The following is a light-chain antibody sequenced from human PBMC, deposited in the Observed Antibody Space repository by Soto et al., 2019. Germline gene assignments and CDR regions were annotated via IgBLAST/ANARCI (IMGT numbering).Light chain of an antibody. J-gene: IGKJ4*01. V-gene: IGKV3-11*01. CDR3: QQRSNWPLT. CDR2: DAS. CDR1: QSVSSY. Sequence: EIVLTQSPATLSLSPGERATLSCRASQSVSSYLAWYQQKPGQAPRLLIYDASNRATGIPARFSGSGSGTDFARTISSLEPEDVAGYYCQQRSNWPLTFGGGTKVEIK.